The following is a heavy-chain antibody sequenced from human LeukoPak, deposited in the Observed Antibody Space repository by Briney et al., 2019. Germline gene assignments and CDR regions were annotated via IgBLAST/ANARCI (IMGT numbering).Heavy chain of an antibody. V-gene: IGHV1-3*01. CDR2: VNAGNGNT. CDR1: GYTFTSYA. J-gene: IGHJ4*02. Sequence: ASVKVSCKASGYTFTSYAMHWVRQAPGQRLEWMGWVNAGNGNTKYSQKFQGRVTITRDTSASTAYMELSSLRSEDTAVYYCARSMESYVTMVTLNFDYWGQGTLVTVSS. CDR3: ARSMESYVTMVTLNFDY. D-gene: IGHD3-10*01.